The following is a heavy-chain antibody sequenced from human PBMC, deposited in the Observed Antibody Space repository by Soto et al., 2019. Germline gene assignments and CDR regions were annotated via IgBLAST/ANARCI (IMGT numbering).Heavy chain of an antibody. CDR1: GYTLTHYA. D-gene: IGHD2-15*01. J-gene: IGHJ5*02. V-gene: IGHV1-3*01. CDR2: INAGSGNT. CDR3: ARGVAEDVA. Sequence: QVQLVQSGAEVKKPGASVKVSCTASGYTLTHYAIHWVRHAPGQRLEWMGFINAGSGNTKYSQTFQGRLTFTKDTSASTAYMDMRGLRSEDTAIYYCARGVAEDVAWGQGTLVTVSS.